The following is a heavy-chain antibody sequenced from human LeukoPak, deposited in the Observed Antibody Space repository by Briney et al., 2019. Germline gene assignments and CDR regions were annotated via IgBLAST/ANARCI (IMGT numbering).Heavy chain of an antibody. J-gene: IGHJ5*02. CDR3: ARVTARLGWFDP. CDR1: GFTFSSYA. CDR2: IYHSGTT. Sequence: ESLRLSCAASGFTFSSYAMHWVRQAPGKGLEWIGSIYHSGTTYYNPSLKSRVTISVDTSKNQFSLKLRSVTAADTAVYYCARVTARLGWFDPWGQGTLVTVSS. D-gene: IGHD2-21*02. V-gene: IGHV4-38-2*01.